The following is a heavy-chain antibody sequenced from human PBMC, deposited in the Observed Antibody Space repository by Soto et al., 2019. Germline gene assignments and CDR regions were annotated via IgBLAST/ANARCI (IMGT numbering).Heavy chain of an antibody. CDR3: ARSWVRFYGSGSDGVKLRYYGMDV. CDR2: IIPIFGTA. D-gene: IGHD3-10*01. V-gene: IGHV1-69*13. CDR1: GGTFSSYA. J-gene: IGHJ6*02. Sequence: ASVKVSCKASGGTFSSYAISWVRQAPGQGLEWMGGIIPIFGTANYAQEFQGRVTITADESTSTAYMELSSLRSEDTAVYYCARSWVRFYGSGSDGVKLRYYGMDVWGQGTTVTVSS.